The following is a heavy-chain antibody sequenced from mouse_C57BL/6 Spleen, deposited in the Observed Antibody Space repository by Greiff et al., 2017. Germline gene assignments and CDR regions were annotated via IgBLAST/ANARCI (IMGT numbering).Heavy chain of an antibody. J-gene: IGHJ2*01. V-gene: IGHV1-74*01. D-gene: IGHD1-1*01. CDR1: GYTFTSYW. Sequence: QVHVKQPGAELVKPGASVKVSCKASGYTFTSYWMHWVKQRPGQGLEWIGRIHPSDSDTNYNQKFKGKATLTVDKSSSTAYMQRSSLTSEDAAVYYCATYGSSEDYWGQGTTLTVSS. CDR2: IHPSDSDT. CDR3: ATYGSSEDY.